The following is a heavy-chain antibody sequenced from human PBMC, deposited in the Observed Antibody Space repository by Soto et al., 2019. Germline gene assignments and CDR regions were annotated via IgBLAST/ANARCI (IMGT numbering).Heavy chain of an antibody. V-gene: IGHV3-53*01. Sequence: GGSLRLSCAASGFTVSSNYMNWVRQAPGKGLEWVSVIFSGGNTYYADSVKARFTNSRDNSKNMLYLQMNSLKADDTAVYYCARDVGGGYYDYWGQGTLVTVSS. D-gene: IGHD3-16*01. CDR2: IFSGGNT. J-gene: IGHJ4*02. CDR1: GFTVSSNY. CDR3: ARDVGGGYYDY.